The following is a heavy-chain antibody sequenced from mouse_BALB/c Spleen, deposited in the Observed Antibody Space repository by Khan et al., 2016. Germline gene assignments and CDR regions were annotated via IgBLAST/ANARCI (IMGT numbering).Heavy chain of an antibody. CDR2: IHPSDSET. CDR3: EVRLRGGAMDY. D-gene: IGHD1-1*01. J-gene: IGHJ4*01. CDR1: GYSFTSYW. Sequence: QVQLQQPGAELVRPGASVKLSCKASGYSFTSYWMNWVKQRPGQGLEWIGMIHPSDSETRLNQKFKDQATLTVDKSSSTAYMLLSSTTSEDSEVYYCEVRLRGGAMDYWGQGTSVTVSS. V-gene: IGHV1S82*01.